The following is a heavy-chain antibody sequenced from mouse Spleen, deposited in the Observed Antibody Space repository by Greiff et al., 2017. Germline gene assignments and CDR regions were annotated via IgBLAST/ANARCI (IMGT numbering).Heavy chain of an antibody. J-gene: IGHJ2*01. CDR2: INSNGGST. Sequence: DVKLVESGGGLVQPGGSLKLSCAASGFTFSSYGMSWVRQTPDKRLELVATINSNGGSTYYPDSVKGRFTISRDNAKNTLYLQMSSLKSEDTAMYYCAREDPYYFDYWGQGTTLTVSS. CDR3: AREDPYYFDY. V-gene: IGHV5-6-3*01. CDR1: GFTFSSYG.